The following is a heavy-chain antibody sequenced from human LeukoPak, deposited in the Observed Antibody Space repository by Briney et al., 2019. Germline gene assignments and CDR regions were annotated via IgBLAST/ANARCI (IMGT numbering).Heavy chain of an antibody. CDR2: ISDRGGRT. Sequence: GGSLRLSCAAPGFSLSNYTMSWVCQAPRKGQERVSSISDRGGRTFCADSVKCRFTISRDNSMNTMYMKMNIQRAEDTALYHCAKDAYYYDSTGDYYEYLQLWGQGTLVTVSS. J-gene: IGHJ1*01. CDR3: AKDAYYYDSTGDYYEYLQL. CDR1: GFSLSNYT. V-gene: IGHV3-23*01. D-gene: IGHD3-22*01.